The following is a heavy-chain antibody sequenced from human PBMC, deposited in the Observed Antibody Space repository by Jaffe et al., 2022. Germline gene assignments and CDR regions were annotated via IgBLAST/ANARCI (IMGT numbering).Heavy chain of an antibody. CDR3: ARRAGGIVATIKWLRPTKKYYFDY. J-gene: IGHJ4*02. CDR2: IYPGDSDT. V-gene: IGHV5-51*03. CDR1: GYSFTSYW. Sequence: EVQLVQSGAEVKKPGESLKISCKGSGYSFTSYWIGWVRQMPGKGLEWMGIIYPGDSDTRYSPSFQGQVTISADKSISTAYLQWSSLKASDTAMYYCARRAGGIVATIKWLRPTKKYYFDYWGQGTLVTVSS. D-gene: IGHD5-12*01.